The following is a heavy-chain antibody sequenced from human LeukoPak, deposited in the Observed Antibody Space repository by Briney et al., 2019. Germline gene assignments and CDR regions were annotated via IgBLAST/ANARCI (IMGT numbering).Heavy chain of an antibody. D-gene: IGHD3-10*01. J-gene: IGHJ4*02. CDR2: IYSGDSDT. CDR1: GYSFTNYS. CDR3: FVRGIFMGSN. Sequence: GGSLQISSKASGYSFTNYSIGWGRQMPAKSLEGMGIIYSGDSDTIYSPLVRGQVTISADKSISTAYLQWSSLKASDTAMYYCFVRGIFMGSNWGQGTLVTVSS. V-gene: IGHV5-51*01.